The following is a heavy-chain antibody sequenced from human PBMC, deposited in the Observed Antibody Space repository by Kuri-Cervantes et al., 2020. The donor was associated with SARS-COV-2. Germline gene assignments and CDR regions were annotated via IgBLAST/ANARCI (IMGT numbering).Heavy chain of an antibody. D-gene: IGHD3-9*01. V-gene: IGHV1-2*02. CDR3: ARDRGYDILTGYYSFDY. Sequence: ASVKVSCKASGYTFTGYYMHWVRQAPGQGLEWMGWINPNSCGTNYAQKFQGRVTMTRDTSISTAYMELSRLRSDDTAVYYCARDRGYDILTGYYSFDYWGQGTLVTVSS. J-gene: IGHJ4*02. CDR1: GYTFTGYY. CDR2: INPNSCGT.